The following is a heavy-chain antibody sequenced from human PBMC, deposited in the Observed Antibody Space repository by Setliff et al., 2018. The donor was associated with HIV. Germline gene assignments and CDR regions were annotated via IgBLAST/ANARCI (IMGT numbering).Heavy chain of an antibody. D-gene: IGHD3-9*01. CDR3: ARGPRYYDILTGPYYYYYYMDV. Sequence: ETLSLTCAVYGGSFSGYYWSWIRQPPGKGLEWIGEINHSGSTNCNPSLKSRVTISVDTSKNQFSLKLSSVTAADTAVYYCARGPRYYDILTGPYYYYYYMDVWGKGTTVTVSS. CDR1: GGSFSGYY. CDR2: INHSGST. J-gene: IGHJ6*03. V-gene: IGHV4-34*01.